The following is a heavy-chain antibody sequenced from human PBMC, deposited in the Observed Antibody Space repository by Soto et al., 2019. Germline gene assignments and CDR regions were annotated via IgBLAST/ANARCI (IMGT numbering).Heavy chain of an antibody. J-gene: IGHJ6*02. D-gene: IGHD2-15*01. Sequence: SLRLSCAASGFTFSSYWMHWVRQAPGKGLVWVSRINSDGSSTSYADSVKGRFTISRDNAKNTLYLQMNSLRAEDTAVYYCARAYCSGGSCYLLLYYYGMDVWGQGTTVTVSS. V-gene: IGHV3-74*01. CDR2: INSDGSST. CDR3: ARAYCSGGSCYLLLYYYGMDV. CDR1: GFTFSSYW.